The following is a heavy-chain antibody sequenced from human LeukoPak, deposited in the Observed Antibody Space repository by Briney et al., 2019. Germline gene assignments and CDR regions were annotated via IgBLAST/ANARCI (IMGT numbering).Heavy chain of an antibody. CDR1: GGTFSSYA. CDR2: IIPILGIA. Sequence: SVKVSCKASGGTFSSYAISWVRQAPGQGLEWMGRIIPILGIANYAQKFQGRVTITADKSTSTAYMELSSLRSEDTAVYYCARDGGSYYSLSDYWGQGTLVTVSS. CDR3: ARDGGSYYSLSDY. J-gene: IGHJ4*02. D-gene: IGHD1-26*01. V-gene: IGHV1-69*04.